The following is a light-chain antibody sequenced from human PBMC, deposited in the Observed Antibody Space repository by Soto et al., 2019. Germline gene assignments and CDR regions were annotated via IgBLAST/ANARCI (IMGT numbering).Light chain of an antibody. CDR1: QSISDW. V-gene: IGKV1-5*01. CDR3: QQYNSYWT. Sequence: DIQITQSPSTLSGAVGDRGTITFRASQSISDWLAWHQQKPGKAPKLLIYDDSSLERGVPSRFSGSGSGTEFTLTISSLQPDDFATYYCQQYNSYWTFGQGTKVDIK. J-gene: IGKJ1*01. CDR2: DDS.